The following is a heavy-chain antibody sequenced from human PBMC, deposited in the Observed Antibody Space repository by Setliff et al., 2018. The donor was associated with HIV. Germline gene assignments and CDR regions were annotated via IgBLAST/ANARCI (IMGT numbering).Heavy chain of an antibody. D-gene: IGHD3-3*01. Sequence: PGGSLRLSCAASGFIFTDYAMSWVRQAPGKGLEWVSVISGSADGAYYADSVKGRFTISRDNSRNTLYLHMNSLRAEDTGLYYCAKDYTTTFWEYNWFDLWGQGTLVTVSS. V-gene: IGHV3-23*01. J-gene: IGHJ5*02. CDR1: GFIFTDYA. CDR3: AKDYTTTFWEYNWFDL. CDR2: ISGSADGA.